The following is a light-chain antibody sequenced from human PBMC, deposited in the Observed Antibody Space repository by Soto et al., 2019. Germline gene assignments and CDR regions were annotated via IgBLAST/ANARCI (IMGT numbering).Light chain of an antibody. CDR2: EVS. J-gene: IGLJ1*01. CDR3: LSYADTAYV. Sequence: QSALAQPPSASGSPGQSVTISCAGTSSDVGGYNYVSWYQQYPGKVPKLMIYEVSERPSGAPDRFSGSKSGNTAFLTVSGLQAEDEADYYCLSYADTAYVFGTGTKVTVL. CDR1: SSDVGGYNY. V-gene: IGLV2-8*01.